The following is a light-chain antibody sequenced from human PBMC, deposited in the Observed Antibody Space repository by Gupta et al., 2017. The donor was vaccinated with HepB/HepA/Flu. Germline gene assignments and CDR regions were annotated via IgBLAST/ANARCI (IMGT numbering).Light chain of an antibody. CDR3: CSYAGNYPVL. Sequence: QSALTQPRSVSGSPGQSVTISCTGTSSDVGGYNYVSWYQQYPGKAPKFIIYDVTKRPSGVPDRFSGSKSGNTASLTISGLQAEDEADYYCCSYAGNYPVLFGGGTKLTVL. J-gene: IGLJ2*01. CDR2: DVT. V-gene: IGLV2-11*01. CDR1: SSDVGGYNY.